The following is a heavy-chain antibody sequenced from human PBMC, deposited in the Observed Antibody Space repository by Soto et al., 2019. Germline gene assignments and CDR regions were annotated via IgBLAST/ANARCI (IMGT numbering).Heavy chain of an antibody. V-gene: IGHV3-64*01. Sequence: GGSLRLSCAASGFTFSSYAMHWVRQAPGKGLEYVSAISSNGGSTYYANSVKGRFTISRDNSKNTLYLQMGSLRAEDMAVYYCARCPDYGDSHYYYMDVWGKGTTVTVSS. D-gene: IGHD4-17*01. CDR1: GFTFSSYA. J-gene: IGHJ6*03. CDR2: ISSNGGST. CDR3: ARCPDYGDSHYYYMDV.